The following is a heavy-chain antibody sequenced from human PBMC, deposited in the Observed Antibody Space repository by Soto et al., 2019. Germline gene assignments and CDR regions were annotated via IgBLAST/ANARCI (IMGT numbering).Heavy chain of an antibody. CDR2: ISATSAKI. CDR1: GFKFNYYA. J-gene: IGHJ4*02. Sequence: GSLRRSCAASGFKFNYYAMNWVRQVPGKGLEWVSYISATSAKIDYADSVKGRFTISRDNARNSLYLQMNSLRDEDTAVYHCVADSSYGRHWVSHFDQWGRGTLVTVSS. V-gene: IGHV3-48*02. D-gene: IGHD3-16*01. CDR3: VADSSYGRHWVSHFDQ.